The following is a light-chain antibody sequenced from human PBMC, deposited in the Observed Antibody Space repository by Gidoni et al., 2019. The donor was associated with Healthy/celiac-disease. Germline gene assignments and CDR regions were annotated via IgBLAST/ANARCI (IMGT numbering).Light chain of an antibody. CDR1: QDISNY. J-gene: IGKJ4*01. Sequence: DTQMTQSPYSLSASVGDRVTITCQASQDISNYLNWYQQKPRKAPKLLIYDASNLETGVSSRFSGSGSGTDFTFTISSLQPEDIATYYCQQYENLPLTFGGGTKVEIK. CDR3: QQYENLPLT. CDR2: DAS. V-gene: IGKV1-33*01.